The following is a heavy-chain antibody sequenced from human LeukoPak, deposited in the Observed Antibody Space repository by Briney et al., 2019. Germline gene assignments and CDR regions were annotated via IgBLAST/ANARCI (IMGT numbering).Heavy chain of an antibody. J-gene: IGHJ4*02. CDR1: GFTFTNYG. V-gene: IGHV3-33*06. Sequence: QPGRSLRLSCAASGFTFTNYGMHWFRQAPGKGLEWVTVIWYDGSNKYYAGSVRGRFTISRDNSKNTLYLQMNSLRAEDTAVYYCEKGLRYSDNWGQGTLVTVSS. D-gene: IGHD3-9*01. CDR3: EKGLRYSDN. CDR2: IWYDGSNK.